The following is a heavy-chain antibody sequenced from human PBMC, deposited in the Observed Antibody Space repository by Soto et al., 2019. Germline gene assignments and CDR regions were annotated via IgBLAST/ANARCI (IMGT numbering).Heavy chain of an antibody. V-gene: IGHV2-26*01. J-gene: IGHJ5*02. D-gene: IGHD3-22*01. CDR3: ARGYYYDSRSTMGWFDP. CDR2: IFSNDEK. Sequence: SGPTLVNPTETLTLTCTVSGFSLSNARMGVSWIRQPPGKALEWLAHIFSNDEKSYSTSLKSRLTISKDPSKSQVVLTMTNMDPVDTATYYCARGYYYDSRSTMGWFDPWGQGTLVTVSS. CDR1: GFSLSNARMG.